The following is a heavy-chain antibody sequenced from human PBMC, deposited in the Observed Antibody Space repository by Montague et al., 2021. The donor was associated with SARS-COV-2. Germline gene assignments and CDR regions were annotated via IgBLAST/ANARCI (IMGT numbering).Heavy chain of an antibody. CDR1: GGSISSSSYY. V-gene: IGHV4-39*01. J-gene: IGHJ4*02. D-gene: IGHD3-10*01. CDR2: IYYSGST. Sequence: ETLSLTCTVSGGSISSSSYYWGWIRQPPGKGLEWIGSIYYSGSTYYXPSLKSRVTISVDTSKNQFSLKLSSVTAADTAVYYCARLPDLLLWFGEALDYWGQGTLVTVSS. CDR3: ARLPDLLLWFGEALDY.